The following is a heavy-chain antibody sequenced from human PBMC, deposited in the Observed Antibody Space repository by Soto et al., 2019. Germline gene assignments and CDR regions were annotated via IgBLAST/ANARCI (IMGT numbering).Heavy chain of an antibody. CDR1: GGSISPYY. D-gene: IGHD3-22*01. CDR3: ARAAYYSDSSGYFLDN. CDR2: IYYSGST. Sequence: SLTCTVSGGSISPYYWSWIRQTPGKGLEWIGYIYYSGSTNYNPSPKSRVTISVDTSKNQCSLKLSSVTAADTAVYHCARAAYYSDSSGYFLDNWGQGTLVTVSS. V-gene: IGHV4-59*01. J-gene: IGHJ4*02.